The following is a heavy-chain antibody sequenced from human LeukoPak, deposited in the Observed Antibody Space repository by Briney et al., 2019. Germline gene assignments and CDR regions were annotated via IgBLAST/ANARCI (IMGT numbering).Heavy chain of an antibody. D-gene: IGHD5-24*01. V-gene: IGHV1-8*01. Sequence: GASVKVSCKASGYTSTSYDINWVRQATGQGLEWMGWMNPNSGNTGYAPKFQGRVTMTRNTSISTAFMELSSLRSEDTAVYYCARGEMATLTPLDWGQGTLVTVSS. CDR1: GYTSTSYD. CDR2: MNPNSGNT. CDR3: ARGEMATLTPLD. J-gene: IGHJ4*02.